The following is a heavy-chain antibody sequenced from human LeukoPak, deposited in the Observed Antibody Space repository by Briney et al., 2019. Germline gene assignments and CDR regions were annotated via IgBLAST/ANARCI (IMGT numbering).Heavy chain of an antibody. CDR3: AKGERIFLWDSSGLTGAFDI. D-gene: IGHD3-22*01. CDR1: GFTFSSYA. Sequence: GASLRLSCAASGFTFSSYAMSWVRQAPGEGLEWVSAISGSGGSTYYADSVKGRFTISRDNSKNTLYLQMNSLRAEDTAVYYCAKGERIFLWDSSGLTGAFDIWGQGTKVTVSS. J-gene: IGHJ3*02. CDR2: ISGSGGST. V-gene: IGHV3-23*01.